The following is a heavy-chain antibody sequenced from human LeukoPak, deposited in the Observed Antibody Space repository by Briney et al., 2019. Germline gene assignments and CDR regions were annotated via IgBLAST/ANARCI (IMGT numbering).Heavy chain of an antibody. CDR2: IIPIFGTA. J-gene: IGHJ5*02. CDR3: ARVPRGSYDNWFDP. CDR1: GGTFSSYA. V-gene: IGHV1-69*13. D-gene: IGHD1-26*01. Sequence: SVKVSFTASGGTFSSYAISWVRQAPGQGLEWMGGIIPIFGTANYAQKFQGRVTITADESTSTAYMELSSLRSEDTAVYYCARVPRGSYDNWFDPWGQGTLVTVSS.